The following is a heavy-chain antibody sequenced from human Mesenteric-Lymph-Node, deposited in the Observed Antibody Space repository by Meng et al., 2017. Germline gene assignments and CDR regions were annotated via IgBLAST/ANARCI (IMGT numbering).Heavy chain of an antibody. J-gene: IGHJ6*02. D-gene: IGHD4-23*01. CDR2: ISSSSSYI. Sequence: GESLKISCAASGFTFSSYSMNWVRQAPGKGLEWVSSISSSSSYIYYADSVKGRFTISRDNAKNSLYLQMNSLRAEDTAVYYCARRYGGKPSYYYYGMDVWGQGTTVTVSS. CDR3: ARRYGGKPSYYYYGMDV. CDR1: GFTFSSYS. V-gene: IGHV3-21*01.